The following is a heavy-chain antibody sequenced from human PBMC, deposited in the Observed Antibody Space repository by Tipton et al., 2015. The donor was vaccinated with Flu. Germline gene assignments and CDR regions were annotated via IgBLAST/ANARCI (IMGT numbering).Heavy chain of an antibody. J-gene: IGHJ4*02. CDR1: EFSFSNYW. V-gene: IGHV3-74*02. CDR2: INSDGSST. D-gene: IGHD7-27*01. Sequence: QLVQSGGGLVQPEGSLRLSCADSEFSFSNYWMHWVRQAPGKGLVWVSRINSDGSSTYYADSVKGRFTISRDNAKNTLYLQLNSLRAEDTAIYYCATLTGDDYWGQGILVTVSS. CDR3: ATLTGDDY.